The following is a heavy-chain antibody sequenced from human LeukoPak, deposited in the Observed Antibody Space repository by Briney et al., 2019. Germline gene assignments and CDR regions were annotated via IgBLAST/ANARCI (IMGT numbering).Heavy chain of an antibody. J-gene: IGHJ4*02. CDR1: GFTFSSYG. CDR2: ISYDGSNK. D-gene: IGHD6-13*01. CDR3: ATIAAAGTEVY. Sequence: GRSLRLSCAASGFTFSSYGMHWVRQAPGKGLEGVAVISYDGSNKYYADSVKGRFTISRDNSKNTLYLQMNSLRAEDTAVYYCATIAAAGTEVYWGQGTLVTVSS. V-gene: IGHV3-30*03.